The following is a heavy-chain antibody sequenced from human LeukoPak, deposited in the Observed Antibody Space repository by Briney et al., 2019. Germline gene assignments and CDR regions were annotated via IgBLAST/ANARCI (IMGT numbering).Heavy chain of an antibody. J-gene: IGHJ4*02. CDR2: ISGSGGST. V-gene: IGHV3-23*01. CDR3: AKSGPGSFDY. D-gene: IGHD5-12*01. CDR1: EFTLSSYE. Sequence: GGSLRLSCAASEFTLSSYEVNWVRQAPGKGLDPFSAISGSGGSTYYADSVKGRFTISRDNSKNTLYLQMNSLRAEDTAVYYCAKSGPGSFDYWGQGNLVTVSS.